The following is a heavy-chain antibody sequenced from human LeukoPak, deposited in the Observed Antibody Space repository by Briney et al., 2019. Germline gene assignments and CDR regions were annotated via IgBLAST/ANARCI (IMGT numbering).Heavy chain of an antibody. Sequence: ASVKVSCKASGGTFSSYAISWVRQAPGQGLEWMGGIIPIFGTANYAQNFQGRVTMTRDTSISTAYLDLSRLTYDDTAVYFCARDSEAEDFLTGDRDWFDPWGQGTLVTVPS. V-gene: IGHV1-69*05. J-gene: IGHJ5*02. D-gene: IGHD3-9*01. CDR3: ARDSEAEDFLTGDRDWFDP. CDR2: IIPIFGTA. CDR1: GGTFSSYA.